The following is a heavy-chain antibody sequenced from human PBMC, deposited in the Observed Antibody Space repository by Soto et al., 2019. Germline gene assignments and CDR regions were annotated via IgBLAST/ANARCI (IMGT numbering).Heavy chain of an antibody. D-gene: IGHD2-2*01. Sequence: EVQLVESGGGLVKPGGSLRLSCAASGFTFSSYSMNWVRQAPGKGLEWVSSISSSSSYIYYADSVKGRFTISRDNAKNSLYLQINSLRAEDTAVYYCARDRGTGVPAAVTVSYFDYWGQGTLVTVSS. V-gene: IGHV3-21*01. CDR3: ARDRGTGVPAAVTVSYFDY. CDR2: ISSSSSYI. J-gene: IGHJ4*02. CDR1: GFTFSSYS.